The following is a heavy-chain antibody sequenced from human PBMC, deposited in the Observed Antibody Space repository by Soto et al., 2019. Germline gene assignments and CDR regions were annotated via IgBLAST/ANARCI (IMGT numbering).Heavy chain of an antibody. CDR2: LIPMYGVT. CDR1: GGTFSEYA. V-gene: IGHV1-69*01. CDR3: ARGFPGVAETCINYYYHNLDV. D-gene: IGHD3-10*01. Sequence: QVQLVQSGAEVRKPGSSVKVSCKASGGTFSEYASSWVRQAPGQGLAWMGGLIPMYGVTNQAPKFQHRVTFTADESTTTAFMDLSSLRSEDTAVYYSARGFPGVAETCINYYYHNLDVWGQGPTVTVSS. J-gene: IGHJ6*02.